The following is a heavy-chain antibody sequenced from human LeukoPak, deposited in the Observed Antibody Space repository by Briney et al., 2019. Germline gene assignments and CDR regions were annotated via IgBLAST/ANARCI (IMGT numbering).Heavy chain of an antibody. CDR3: AELGITMIGGV. Sequence: GGSLRLSCAASGFTFSSHAMHWVRQGPGKGLEWVTVISYDGSNKWYADSVKGRFTISRDNSKNTLSLQMNSLRAEDTAVYYCAELGITMIGGVWGKGTTVTISS. CDR2: ISYDGSNK. V-gene: IGHV3-30*07. D-gene: IGHD3-10*02. CDR1: GFTFSSHA. J-gene: IGHJ6*04.